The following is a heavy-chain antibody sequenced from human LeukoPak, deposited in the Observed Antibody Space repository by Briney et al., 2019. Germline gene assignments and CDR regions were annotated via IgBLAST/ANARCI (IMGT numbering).Heavy chain of an antibody. V-gene: IGHV4-39*07. D-gene: IGHD5-18*01. J-gene: IGHJ4*02. CDR3: ARGRRLSQRGDTAHYFDY. CDR1: GGSISSSSYY. CDR2: IYYSGST. Sequence: SETLSLTCTVSGGSISSSSYYWGWIRQPPGKGLEWIGSIYYSGSTYYNPSLKSRVTISVDTSKNQFSLKLSSVTAADTAVYYCARGRRLSQRGDTAHYFDYWGQGTLVTVSS.